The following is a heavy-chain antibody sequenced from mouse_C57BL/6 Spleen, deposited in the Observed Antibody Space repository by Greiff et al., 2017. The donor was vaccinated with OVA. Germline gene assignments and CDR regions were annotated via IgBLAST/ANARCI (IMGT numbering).Heavy chain of an antibody. J-gene: IGHJ1*03. D-gene: IGHD4-1*01. V-gene: IGHV3-6*01. CDR1: GYSITSGYY. CDR2: ISYDGSN. CDR3: ARGEDWDWYFDV. Sequence: EVKLVESGPGLVKPSQSLSLTCSVTGYSITSGYYWNWIRQFPGNKLEWMGYISYDGSNNYNPSLKNRISITRDTSKNQFFLKLNSVTTEDTATYYCARGEDWDWYFDVWGTGTTVTVSS.